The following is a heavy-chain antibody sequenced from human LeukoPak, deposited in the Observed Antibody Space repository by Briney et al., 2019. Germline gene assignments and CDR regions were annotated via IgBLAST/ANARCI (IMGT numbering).Heavy chain of an antibody. CDR2: ISGSGGST. CDR1: GFTFSSYA. D-gene: IGHD6-19*01. V-gene: IGHV3-23*01. Sequence: GGSLRLSCAASGFTFSSYAMSWVRQAPGKGLEWVSAISGSGGSTYYAGSVKGRFTISRDNSKNTLYLQMNSLRAEDTAVYYCAKDRSGSHSSGWYRSWGQGTLVTVSS. J-gene: IGHJ5*02. CDR3: AKDRSGSHSSGWYRS.